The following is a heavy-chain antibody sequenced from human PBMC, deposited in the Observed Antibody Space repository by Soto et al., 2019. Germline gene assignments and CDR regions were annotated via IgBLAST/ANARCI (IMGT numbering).Heavy chain of an antibody. CDR3: AKERSSGWSFDY. CDR2: ISGSGDST. CDR1: GFTFSTYA. Sequence: GGSLRLSCAASGFTFSTYAMNWVRQAPGKGLEWVSGISGSGDSTYYAGSVKGRFTVSRDNSKNTLYLQMNSLRAEDTAVFYCAKERSSGWSFDYWGQGTLVTV. D-gene: IGHD6-19*01. V-gene: IGHV3-23*01. J-gene: IGHJ4*02.